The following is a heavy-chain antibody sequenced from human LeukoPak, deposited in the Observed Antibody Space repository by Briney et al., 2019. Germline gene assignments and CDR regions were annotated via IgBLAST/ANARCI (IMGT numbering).Heavy chain of an antibody. Sequence: SVKVSCKASGGTFSSYAISWVRQAPGQGLEWMGRIIPILGIANYAQKFQGRVTITADKSTSTAYMELSSLRSEDTAVYYCARGPRVGMITFGGVTNIDYWCQGTLVTVSS. J-gene: IGHJ4*02. D-gene: IGHD3-16*01. CDR2: IIPILGIA. CDR1: GGTFSSYA. V-gene: IGHV1-69*04. CDR3: ARGPRVGMITFGGVTNIDY.